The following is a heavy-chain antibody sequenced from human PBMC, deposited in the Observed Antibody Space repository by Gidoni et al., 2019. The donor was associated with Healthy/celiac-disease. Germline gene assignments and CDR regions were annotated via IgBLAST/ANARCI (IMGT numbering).Heavy chain of an antibody. CDR2: INHSGST. D-gene: IGHD6-19*01. J-gene: IGHJ4*02. V-gene: IGHV4-34*01. Sequence: QVQLQQWGAGLLKPSETLSLTCAVYGGSFSGYYWSWIRQPPGKGLEWIGEINHSGSTNYNPSLKSRVTISVDTSKNQFSLKLSSVTAADTAVYYCARGPQQWLALFDYWGQGTLVTVSS. CDR3: ARGPQQWLALFDY. CDR1: GGSFSGYY.